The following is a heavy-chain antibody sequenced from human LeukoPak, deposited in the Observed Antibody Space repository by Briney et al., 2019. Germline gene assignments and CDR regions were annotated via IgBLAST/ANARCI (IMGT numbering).Heavy chain of an antibody. Sequence: GGSLRLSCAASGFTFSSYSMNWVRQAPGKGLEWVSAISGSGGSTYYADSVKGRFTISRDNSKNTLYLQMNSLRTEDTALYYCARDALGAIDYWGQGTLVTVSS. CDR3: ARDALGAIDY. V-gene: IGHV3-23*01. D-gene: IGHD3-3*01. CDR1: GFTFSSYS. CDR2: ISGSGGST. J-gene: IGHJ4*02.